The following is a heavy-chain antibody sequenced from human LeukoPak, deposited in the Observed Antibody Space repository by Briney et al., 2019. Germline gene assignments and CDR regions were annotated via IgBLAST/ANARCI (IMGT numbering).Heavy chain of an antibody. D-gene: IGHD3-3*01. CDR2: IYYSGST. V-gene: IGHV4-39*01. CDR3: ARHLRYDFWSGYWFDP. CDR1: GGSISSSSYY. Sequence: PSETLSLTCTVSGGSISSSSYYWGWIRQPPGKGLEWIGSIYYSGSTYYNPSLKSRVTISVDTSKNQFSLKLSSVTAADTAVYYCARHLRYDFWSGYWFDPWGQGTLVTVSS. J-gene: IGHJ5*02.